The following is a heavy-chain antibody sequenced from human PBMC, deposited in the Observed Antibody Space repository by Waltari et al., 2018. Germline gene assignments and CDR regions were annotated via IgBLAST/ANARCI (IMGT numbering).Heavy chain of an antibody. CDR1: GGSVSSGRYY. CDR2: IYYSGST. V-gene: IGHV4-61*01. Sequence: QVQLQESGPGLVKPSETLSLTCTVSGGSVSSGRYYWSWLRQPPGKGLEWIGYIYYSGSTNYNPSLKSRVTISVDTSKNQFSLKLSSVTAADTAVYYCARLKTDRPFDDSSGKEIWGQGTMVTVSS. J-gene: IGHJ3*02. CDR3: ARLKTDRPFDDSSGKEI. D-gene: IGHD3-22*01.